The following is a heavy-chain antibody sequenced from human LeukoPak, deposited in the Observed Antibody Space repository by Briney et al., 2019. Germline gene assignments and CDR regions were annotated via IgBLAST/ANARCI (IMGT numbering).Heavy chain of an antibody. CDR1: GYTFTGYY. CDR3: ARGRVAATSWFDP. CDR2: INPDSGGT. J-gene: IGHJ5*02. V-gene: IGHV1-2*02. D-gene: IGHD2-15*01. Sequence: ASVKVPCKASGYTFTGYYMHWVRQAPGQGLEWMGWINPDSGGTKYAQKFQGRVTMTRDTSISTAYMELSRLRSDDTAVYYCARGRVAATSWFDPWGQGTLVTVSS.